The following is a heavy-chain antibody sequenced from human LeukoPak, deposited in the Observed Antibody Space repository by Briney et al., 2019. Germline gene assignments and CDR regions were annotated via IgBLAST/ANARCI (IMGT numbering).Heavy chain of an antibody. J-gene: IGHJ6*03. Sequence: PGGSLRLSCAVSGFTFSSYEMNWIRQPPGKGLEWIGEINHSGSTNYNPSLKSRVTISVDTSKNQFSLKLSSVTAADTAVYYCARDKYDYNAVSTTGTSFAYYYYYYMDVWGKGTTVTISS. CDR2: INHSGST. CDR3: ARDKYDYNAVSTTGTSFAYYYYYYMDV. D-gene: IGHD1-1*01. CDR1: GFTFSSYE. V-gene: IGHV4-34*01.